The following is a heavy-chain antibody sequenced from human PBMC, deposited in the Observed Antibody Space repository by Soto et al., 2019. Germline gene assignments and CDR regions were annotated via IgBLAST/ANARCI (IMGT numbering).Heavy chain of an antibody. CDR2: INPSSGST. CDR3: AREMYTTRGSPFDY. CDR1: GYPFTSYY. D-gene: IGHD3-16*01. J-gene: IGHJ4*02. Sequence: ASVKVSCKASGYPFTSYYVHWVRQAPGQGLEWMGFINPSSGSTSYAQKFQGRVTMTRDTSTSTVYMEVSSLGSEDTAVYYCAREMYTTRGSPFDYWGQRTLVTVSS. V-gene: IGHV1-46*01.